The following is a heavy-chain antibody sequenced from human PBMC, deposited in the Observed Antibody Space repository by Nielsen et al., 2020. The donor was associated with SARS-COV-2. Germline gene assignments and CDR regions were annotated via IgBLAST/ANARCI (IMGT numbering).Heavy chain of an antibody. D-gene: IGHD2-2*02. V-gene: IGHV3-23*01. CDR2: ISGSGGST. Sequence: GGSLRLSCAASGFTFSSYAMSWVRQAPGKGLEWVSAISGSGGSTYYADSVKGRFTISRDNSKNTLYLQMNSLRAEDTAVYYCATPTCTSCYTDELSARAFYYYYGMDVWGQGTTVTVSS. J-gene: IGHJ6*02. CDR3: ATPTCTSCYTDELSARAFYYYYGMDV. CDR1: GFTFSSYA.